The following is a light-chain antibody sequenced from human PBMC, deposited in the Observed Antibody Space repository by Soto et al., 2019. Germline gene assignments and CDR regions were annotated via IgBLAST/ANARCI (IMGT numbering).Light chain of an antibody. V-gene: IGKV3-20*01. Sequence: EIVLTQSPGTLSLSPGERATLSCRASQSVSSSFLAWYQQTPGQAPRLLIYGSSSRATGIPDRFSGSGSGTDCTLSISRLDPEDFAVYYCQQYANSITLGGGTKVEIK. CDR2: GSS. J-gene: IGKJ4*01. CDR3: QQYANSIT. CDR1: QSVSSSF.